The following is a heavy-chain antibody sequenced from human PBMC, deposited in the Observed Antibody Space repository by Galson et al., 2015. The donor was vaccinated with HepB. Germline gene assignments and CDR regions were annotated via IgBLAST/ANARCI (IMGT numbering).Heavy chain of an antibody. V-gene: IGHV1-69*13. Sequence: SVKVSCKASGGTFSSYAISWVRQAPGQGLEWMGGIIPIFGTANYAQKFQGRVTITADESTSTAYMELSSLRSEDTAVYYCAREVGYCSSTSCFTPNWFDPWGQGTLVTVSS. CDR1: GGTFSSYA. CDR3: AREVGYCSSTSCFTPNWFDP. J-gene: IGHJ5*02. CDR2: IIPIFGTA. D-gene: IGHD2-2*01.